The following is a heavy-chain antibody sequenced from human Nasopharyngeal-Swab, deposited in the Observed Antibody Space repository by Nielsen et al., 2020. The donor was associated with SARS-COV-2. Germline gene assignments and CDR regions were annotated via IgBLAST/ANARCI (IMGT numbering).Heavy chain of an antibody. CDR3: AREGEYSRFGDY. CDR1: GFTFSFYT. Sequence: GESLKISCAASGFTFSFYTMHWVRQAPGKGLEWVASISRNSNYLFYAESVTGRFTISRDNAKNSLFLHMSGLRAEDTAVYYCAREGEYSRFGDYWGQGTLPTVSS. D-gene: IGHD6-13*01. CDR2: ISRNSNYL. V-gene: IGHV3-21*01. J-gene: IGHJ4*02.